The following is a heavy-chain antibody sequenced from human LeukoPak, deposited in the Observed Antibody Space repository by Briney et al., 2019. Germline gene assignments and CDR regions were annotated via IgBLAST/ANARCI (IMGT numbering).Heavy chain of an antibody. Sequence: GGSLRLSCAASGFTFSSYSMNWVRQAPGKGLEWVAVISYDGSNKYYADSVKGRFTISRDNSKNTLYLQMNSLRAEDTAVYYCAKDMTTVTTPYYYGMDVWGQGTTVTVSS. V-gene: IGHV3-30*18. CDR2: ISYDGSNK. CDR3: AKDMTTVTTPYYYGMDV. D-gene: IGHD4-17*01. J-gene: IGHJ6*02. CDR1: GFTFSSYS.